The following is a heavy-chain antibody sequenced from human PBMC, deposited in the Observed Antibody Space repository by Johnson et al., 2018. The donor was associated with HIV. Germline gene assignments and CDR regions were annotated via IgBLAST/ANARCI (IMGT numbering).Heavy chain of an antibody. CDR1: GFIVSSNY. Sequence: VQLVESGGGLIQPGGSLRLSCAASGFIVSSNYMSWVRQAPGKGLEWVAVISYDGSNKYYADSVKGRFTISRDNSKNTLYLQMNSLRAEDTAVYYCARDGVAGTSGDIWGQGTMVTVSS. D-gene: IGHD6-19*01. CDR2: ISYDGSNK. J-gene: IGHJ3*02. CDR3: ARDGVAGTSGDI. V-gene: IGHV3-30-3*01.